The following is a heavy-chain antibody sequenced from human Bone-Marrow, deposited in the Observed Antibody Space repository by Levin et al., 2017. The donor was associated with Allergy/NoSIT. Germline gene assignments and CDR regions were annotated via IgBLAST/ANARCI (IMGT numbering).Heavy chain of an antibody. CDR3: ATDQIPGADGYDI. V-gene: IGHV1-18*04. CDR1: GYTFTSSG. D-gene: IGHD5-24*01. Sequence: GASVKVSCTASGYTFTSSGITWVRQAPGQGLEWMAWITAHNGNTNYAQKFQDRVTLTTDTSTNTAYMELRSLRSDDTAVYYCATDQIPGADGYDIWGQGTMVTISS. J-gene: IGHJ3*02. CDR2: ITAHNGNT.